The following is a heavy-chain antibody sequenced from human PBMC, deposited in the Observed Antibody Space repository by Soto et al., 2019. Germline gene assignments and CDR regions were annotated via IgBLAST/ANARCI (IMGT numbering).Heavy chain of an antibody. Sequence: QVQLQESGPGLVKPSQTLSLTCTVSGGSISSGGYYWSWIRQHPGKGLEWIGYIYYSGSTYYNPALKRRVTKPGDTAKNQCDQKRSAGTAADTAVYYCARVRGGGPFNDWGQGTLGTVSS. CDR3: ARVRGGGPFND. D-gene: IGHD3-16*01. CDR2: IYYSGST. J-gene: IGHJ4*02. V-gene: IGHV4-31*03. CDR1: GGSISSGGYY.